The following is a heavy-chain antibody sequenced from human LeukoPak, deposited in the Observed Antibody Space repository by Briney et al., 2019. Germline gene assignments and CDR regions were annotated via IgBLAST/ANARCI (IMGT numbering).Heavy chain of an antibody. J-gene: IGHJ4*02. V-gene: IGHV1-18*04. CDR1: EYTFSGYY. CDR3: ARDSGYNHRLGGY. CDR2: ISAYNGNT. D-gene: IGHD5-12*01. Sequence: ASVKVSCKASEYTFSGYYMHWVRQAPGQGLEWMGWISAYNGNTNYAQKLQGRVTMTTDTSTSTAYMELRSLRSDDTAVYYCARDSGYNHRLGGYWGQGTLVTVSS.